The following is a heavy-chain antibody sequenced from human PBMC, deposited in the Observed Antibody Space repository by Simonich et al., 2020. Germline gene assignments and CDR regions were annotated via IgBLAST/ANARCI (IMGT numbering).Heavy chain of an antibody. CDR2: INPSGGST. Sequence: QVQLVQSGAEVKKPGASVKVSCKASGYTFTSYYMHWVRQAPGQGLEWMGIINPSGGSTSYAQKFQGRVTMTRDTSTSTVYMELSSLRSDDTAVYYCYSYNWNHFDYWGQGTLVTVSS. CDR1: GYTFTSYY. CDR3: YSYNWNHFDY. J-gene: IGHJ4*02. V-gene: IGHV1-46*01. D-gene: IGHD1-20*01.